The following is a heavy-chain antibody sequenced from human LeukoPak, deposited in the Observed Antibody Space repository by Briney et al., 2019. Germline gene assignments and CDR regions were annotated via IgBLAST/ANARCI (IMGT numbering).Heavy chain of an antibody. V-gene: IGHV3-30*02. CDR1: GFTFNNYG. Sequence: GGSLRLSCAASGFTFNNYGIHWIRQAPGKGLEWVAFIPYDGSNKYYSDSVKGRFTISKDNSKTTLYLQMNSLRDEDTAVYYCATSSSWSNYWGQGTLVTVSS. CDR2: IPYDGSNK. D-gene: IGHD6-13*01. J-gene: IGHJ4*02. CDR3: ATSSSWSNY.